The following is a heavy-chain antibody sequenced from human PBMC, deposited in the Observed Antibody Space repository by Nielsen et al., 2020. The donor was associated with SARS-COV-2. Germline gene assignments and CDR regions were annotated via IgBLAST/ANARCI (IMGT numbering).Heavy chain of an antibody. CDR2: ISSSGSTI. Sequence: GESLKISCAASGFTFSSYSMNWVRQAPGKGLEWVSYISSSGSTIYYADSVKGRFTISRDNAKNSLYLQMNSLRAEDTAVYYCASGSGGYYGMDVWGQGTTVTVSS. CDR1: GFTFSSYS. D-gene: IGHD1-26*01. CDR3: ASGSGGYYGMDV. J-gene: IGHJ6*02. V-gene: IGHV3-48*04.